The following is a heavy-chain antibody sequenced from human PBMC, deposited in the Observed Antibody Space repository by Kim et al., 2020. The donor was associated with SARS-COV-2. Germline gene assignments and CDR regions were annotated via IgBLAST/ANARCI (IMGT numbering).Heavy chain of an antibody. Sequence: TNYTPSPKKRATISVDTTKTQFSLKLRSVTAADTGVYYCARGVHRAFDPWGQGTLVTVSS. V-gene: IGHV4-59*09. CDR2: T. CDR3: ARGVHRAFDP. J-gene: IGHJ5*02.